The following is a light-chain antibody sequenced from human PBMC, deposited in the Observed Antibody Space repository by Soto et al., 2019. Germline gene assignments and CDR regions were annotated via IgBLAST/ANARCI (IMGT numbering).Light chain of an antibody. J-gene: IGKJ5*01. Sequence: EIVVTQSPVTLSLSPGDRATLSCRASQSVSSTYLAWYQQKPGQAPRLLIYGASNRATGIPDRFSGSGSGTDFTLGISRLEPEDFAVYYCQQYASSPITFGQGTRLEIK. CDR1: QSVSSTY. CDR2: GAS. V-gene: IGKV3-20*01. CDR3: QQYASSPIT.